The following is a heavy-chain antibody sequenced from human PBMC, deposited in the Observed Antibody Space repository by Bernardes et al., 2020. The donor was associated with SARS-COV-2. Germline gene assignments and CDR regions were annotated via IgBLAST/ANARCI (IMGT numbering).Heavy chain of an antibody. CDR1: GGSISSSSYY. Sequence: SETLPLTCTVSGGSISSSSYYWGWIRQPPGKGLEWIGSIYYSGSTYYNPSLKSRVTISVDTSKNQFSLKLSSVTAADTAVYYCARHGCSSTSCYWRNWFDPWGQGTLVTVSS. J-gene: IGHJ5*02. CDR2: IYYSGST. D-gene: IGHD2-2*01. V-gene: IGHV4-39*01. CDR3: ARHGCSSTSCYWRNWFDP.